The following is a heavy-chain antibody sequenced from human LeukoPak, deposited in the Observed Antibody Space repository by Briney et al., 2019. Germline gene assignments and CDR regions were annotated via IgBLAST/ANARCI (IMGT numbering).Heavy chain of an antibody. Sequence: GGSLRLSCAASGFTFSSYAMHWVRQAPGKGLEWVAVISYDGSNKYYADSVKGRFTISRDNSKNTLYLQMNSLRAEDTAVYYCARDRATYYYDSSGPFDPWGQGTLVTVSS. J-gene: IGHJ5*02. D-gene: IGHD3-22*01. CDR1: GFTFSSYA. CDR2: ISYDGSNK. CDR3: ARDRATYYYDSSGPFDP. V-gene: IGHV3-30-3*01.